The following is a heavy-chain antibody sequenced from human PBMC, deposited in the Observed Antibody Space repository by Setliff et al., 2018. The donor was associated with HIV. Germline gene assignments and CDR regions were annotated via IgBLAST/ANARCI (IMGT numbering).Heavy chain of an antibody. V-gene: IGHV1-18*01. CDR3: ARNVPGIVPRRVGFDP. CDR2: ISANNGNT. CDR1: GYTFTSYG. D-gene: IGHD1-26*01. Sequence: ASVKVSCKASGYTFTSYGLNWVRQAPGQGLEWMGWISANNGNTNYAQKLQGRVTMTTDTSTSTAYMELSSLKSDDTAMYYCARNVPGIVPRRVGFDPWGQGTLVTVSS. J-gene: IGHJ5*02.